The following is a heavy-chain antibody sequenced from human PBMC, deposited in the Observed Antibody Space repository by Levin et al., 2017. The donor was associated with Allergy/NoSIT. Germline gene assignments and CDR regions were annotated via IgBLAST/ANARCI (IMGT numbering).Heavy chain of an antibody. CDR2: IRSKTDGGTT. CDR3: ARQQSAAFDI. D-gene: IGHD1-1*01. CDR1: GFTFNNAW. Sequence: GESLKISCAASGFTFNNAWMTWVRQAPGKGLEWVGRIRSKTDGGTTDYAAPVKGRITISRDDSKNTLYLQMDSLKTEDTAVYYCARQQSAAFDIWGQGTMVTVSS. V-gene: IGHV3-15*01. J-gene: IGHJ3*02.